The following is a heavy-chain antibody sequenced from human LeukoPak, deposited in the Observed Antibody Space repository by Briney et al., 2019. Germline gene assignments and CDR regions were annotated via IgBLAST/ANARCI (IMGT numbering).Heavy chain of an antibody. D-gene: IGHD2-21*02. CDR1: GYTFTGYY. CDR3: ARGVVTAIRVPSYFDY. J-gene: IGHJ4*02. V-gene: IGHV1-2*02. Sequence: GASVKVSCKASGYTFTGYYLHWVRQAPGQGLEWMGWINPNSGGTNYAQKFQGRVTMTRDMSTSTVYMELSSLRSEDTAVYYCARGVVTAIRVPSYFDYWGQGTLVTVSS. CDR2: INPNSGGT.